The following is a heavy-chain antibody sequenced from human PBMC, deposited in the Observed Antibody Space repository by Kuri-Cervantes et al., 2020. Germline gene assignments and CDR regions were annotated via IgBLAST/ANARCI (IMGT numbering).Heavy chain of an antibody. J-gene: IGHJ6*03. CDR3: ARDRGIVGVGDYYMDV. CDR1: GFTFSSYS. V-gene: IGHV3-21*01. CDR2: ISSSSSYI. D-gene: IGHD2-15*01. Sequence: GESLKISCAASGFTFSSYSMNWVRQAPGKGLEWVSSISSSSSYIYYADSVKGRFTVSRDNAKNSLYLQMNSLRGEDTAVYYCARDRGIVGVGDYYMDVWGKGTTVTVSS.